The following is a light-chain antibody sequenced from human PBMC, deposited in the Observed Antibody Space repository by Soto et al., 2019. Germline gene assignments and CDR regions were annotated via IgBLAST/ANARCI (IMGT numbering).Light chain of an antibody. CDR3: QQSYNTPPT. J-gene: IGKJ2*01. V-gene: IGKV1-39*01. CDR2: TAS. Sequence: DIQMTQSPSSLSASVGDRVTISCRASQSIRNYLNWYQQKPGKAPKLLISTASALQSGVPSRFSGSGSGTDFTLTISSLQPEDFATYYCQQSYNTPPTFGQGTKLEIK. CDR1: QSIRNY.